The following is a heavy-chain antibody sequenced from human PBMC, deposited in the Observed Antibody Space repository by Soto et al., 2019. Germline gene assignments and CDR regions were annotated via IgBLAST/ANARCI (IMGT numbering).Heavy chain of an antibody. V-gene: IGHV3-15*01. D-gene: IGHD1-1*01. Sequence: ESGGDLVEPGGSLRLSCVTSGFMFSSAWMGWVRQAPGKGLEWVGRIKSKTDGGARDYAAPVNGRFSISRDDSKSTLYLQMNSLRAEDTALYYCVEGWNDFWGQGTLVTVSS. CDR1: GFMFSSAW. CDR3: VEGWNDF. CDR2: IKSKTDGGAR. J-gene: IGHJ4*02.